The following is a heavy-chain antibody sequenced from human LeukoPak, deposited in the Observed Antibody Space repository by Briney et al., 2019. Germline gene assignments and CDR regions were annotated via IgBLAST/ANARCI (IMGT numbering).Heavy chain of an antibody. J-gene: IGHJ4*02. CDR3: AKEGAVAGFDY. CDR2: ISDGGGST. CDR1: GFTFSSYA. V-gene: IGHV3-23*01. Sequence: GGSLRLPCAASGFTFSSYAMSWVRQAPGKGLEWVSSISDGGGSTYYADSVKGRFTISRDNSKNTLYLQMNSLRAEDTAVYYCAKEGAVAGFDYWGQGTLVTVSS. D-gene: IGHD6-19*01.